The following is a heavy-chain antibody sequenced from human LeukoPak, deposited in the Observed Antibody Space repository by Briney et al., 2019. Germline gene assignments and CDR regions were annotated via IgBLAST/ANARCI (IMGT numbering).Heavy chain of an antibody. V-gene: IGHV3-23*01. CDR1: GFTFSSYG. Sequence: GGSLRLSCAASGFTFSSYGMTWVRQAPGKVLEWVSSISGSGGSTYYADSVKGRFTISRDNSKNTLYLQMNSLRAEDTAVYYCAKSGYSSSWSNAAVYNWFDPWGQGTLVTVSS. CDR2: ISGSGGST. CDR3: AKSGYSSSWSNAAVYNWFDP. J-gene: IGHJ5*02. D-gene: IGHD6-13*01.